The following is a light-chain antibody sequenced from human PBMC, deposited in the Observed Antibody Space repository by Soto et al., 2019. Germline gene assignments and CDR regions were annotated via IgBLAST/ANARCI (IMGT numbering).Light chain of an antibody. CDR2: GAS. V-gene: IGKV3-15*01. Sequence: EIVMTQSPATLSVSPGERANLSCRASQSVSSNLAWYQQKPGHAPRLLIYGASTRATGIPAMFSGSGSGTEFTLTISSLQSKDFAVYYCQQYNNWPYTFGQGNKLEIK. CDR1: QSVSSN. J-gene: IGKJ2*01. CDR3: QQYNNWPYT.